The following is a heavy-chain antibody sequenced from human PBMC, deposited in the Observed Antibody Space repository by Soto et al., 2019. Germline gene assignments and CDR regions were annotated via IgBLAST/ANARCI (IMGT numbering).Heavy chain of an antibody. CDR1: GLPFSSLP. CDR3: AKDSLWFGELSRELGLFDY. Sequence: EVQLLESGGGLVQPGGSWGLPVAAPGLPFSSLPMAWARQPPGKGLEWSPAISGSGGSTYYADSVKGRFTISRDNSKNTLYLQMNSLRAEDTAVYYCAKDSLWFGELSRELGLFDYWGQGTLVTVSS. CDR2: ISGSGGST. V-gene: IGHV3-23*01. D-gene: IGHD3-10*01. J-gene: IGHJ4*02.